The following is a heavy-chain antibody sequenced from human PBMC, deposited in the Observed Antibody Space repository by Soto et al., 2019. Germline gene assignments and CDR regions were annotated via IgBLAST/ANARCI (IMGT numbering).Heavy chain of an antibody. D-gene: IGHD3-10*01. CDR2: INPNSGGT. CDR3: ARALLWFGELLSLGGDY. J-gene: IGHJ4*02. CDR1: GYTFTGYY. Sequence: ASVKVSCNASGYTFTGYYMHWGRQAPGQGLEWMGWINPNSGGTNYAQKFQGRVTMTRDTSISTAYMELSRLRSDDTAVYYCARALLWFGELLSLGGDYWGQGTLVTVSS. V-gene: IGHV1-2*02.